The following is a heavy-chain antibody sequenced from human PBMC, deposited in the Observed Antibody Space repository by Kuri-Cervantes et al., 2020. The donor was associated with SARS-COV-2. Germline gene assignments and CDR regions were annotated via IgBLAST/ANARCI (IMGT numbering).Heavy chain of an antibody. V-gene: IGHV3-30*12. Sequence: GGSLRLSCAASGFTFSSYGMHWVRQAPGKGLEWVAVISYDGSNKYYADSVKGRFTISRDDSKNTLYLQMNSLKTEDTAVYYCTTDRGLWFGELSLGPWEYYYGMDVWGQGTTVTVSS. D-gene: IGHD3-10*01. CDR1: GFTFSSYG. CDR3: TTDRGLWFGELSLGPWEYYYGMDV. J-gene: IGHJ6*02. CDR2: ISYDGSNK.